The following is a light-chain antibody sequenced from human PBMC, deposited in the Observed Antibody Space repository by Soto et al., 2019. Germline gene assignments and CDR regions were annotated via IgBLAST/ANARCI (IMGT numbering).Light chain of an antibody. CDR3: HQSGSSPRT. J-gene: IGKJ5*01. Sequence: VLKQSLGALSLYQGGGGTLSWRASQTVSSTYLAWYQHKPGQAPRFLIYGPSSRAAGSPDRFSGSGSGTDFTLTISSLEPEDFALYYCHQSGSSPRTFGQGTRLEIK. CDR2: GPS. CDR1: QTVSSTY. V-gene: IGKV3-20*01.